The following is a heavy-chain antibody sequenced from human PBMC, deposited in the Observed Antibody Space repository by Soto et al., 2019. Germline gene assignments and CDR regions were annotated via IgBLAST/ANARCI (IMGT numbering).Heavy chain of an antibody. Sequence: QVQLVQSGAEVKKPGSSVKVSCKASGGTFSSYAISWVRQAPGQGLEWMGGIIPISDTTNYAQKFQGRVTITADESTSTAYMELSSLRSEDTAVYYCARSQGSCTSLEIYHYYYYGMDVWGQGTTVTVSS. CDR2: IIPISDTT. CDR1: GGTFSSYA. V-gene: IGHV1-69*01. D-gene: IGHD2-2*01. J-gene: IGHJ6*02. CDR3: ARSQGSCTSLEIYHYYYYGMDV.